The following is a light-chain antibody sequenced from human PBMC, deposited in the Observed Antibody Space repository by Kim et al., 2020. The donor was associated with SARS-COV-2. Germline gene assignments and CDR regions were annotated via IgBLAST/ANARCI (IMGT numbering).Light chain of an antibody. J-gene: IGLJ2*01. CDR2: QDS. CDR3: QAWDSSTVV. CDR1: KVGDKF. V-gene: IGLV3-1*01. Sequence: VSPGQTASITFSGVKVGDKFAAWYQQKPGQSLVLVIYQDSNRPSGIPERFSGSNSGNTATLTISGTQAMDEADYYCQAWDSSTVVFGGGTQLTVL.